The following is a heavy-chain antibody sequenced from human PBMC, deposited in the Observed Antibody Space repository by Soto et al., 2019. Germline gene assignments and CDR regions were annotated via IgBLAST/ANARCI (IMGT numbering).Heavy chain of an antibody. Sequence: QVQLQGSGPRLVKPSEALSLSCTVSGVSVTGGNFFWCWVRQPPGKTLEWLGCISNSETTNSNPPLKSRLTRSLDTSRNQFSLRLNSVTAADTAVYFCARGCLHLGEFSLGQFDSLGQGTLVNVSS. D-gene: IGHD3-16*02. V-gene: IGHV4-61*01. CDR3: ARGCLHLGEFSLGQFDS. CDR2: ISNSETT. CDR1: GVSVTGGNFF. J-gene: IGHJ4*02.